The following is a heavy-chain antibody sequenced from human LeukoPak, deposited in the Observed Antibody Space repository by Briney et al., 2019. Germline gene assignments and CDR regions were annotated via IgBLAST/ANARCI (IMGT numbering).Heavy chain of an antibody. D-gene: IGHD2-2*01. J-gene: IGHJ6*02. Sequence: GGSLRLSCAASGFTFPNYAMGWVRQAPGKGLEWLSSISGGRSSTYYADSVKGRFTISRDNSKNTLYLQMNSLRAEDTAVYYCAKGGYCSSTSCFSYYYYGMDVWGQGTTVTV. CDR3: AKGGYCSSTSCFSYYYYGMDV. CDR2: ISGGRSST. V-gene: IGHV3-23*01. CDR1: GFTFPNYA.